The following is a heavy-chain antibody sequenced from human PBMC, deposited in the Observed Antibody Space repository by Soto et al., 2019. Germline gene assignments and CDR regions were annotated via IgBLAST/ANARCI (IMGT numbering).Heavy chain of an antibody. D-gene: IGHD6-13*01. CDR1: GFTFSNAW. V-gene: IGHV3-15*07. CDR3: TKTSPRIAGYYYGMDV. Sequence: GGSLRLSCAASGFTFSNAWMNWVRQAPGKGLEWVGRIKSKTDGGTTDYAAPVKGRFTISRDDSKNTLYLQMNSLKTEDTAVYYCTKTSPRIAGYYYGMDVWGQGTTVTVSS. CDR2: IKSKTDGGTT. J-gene: IGHJ6*02.